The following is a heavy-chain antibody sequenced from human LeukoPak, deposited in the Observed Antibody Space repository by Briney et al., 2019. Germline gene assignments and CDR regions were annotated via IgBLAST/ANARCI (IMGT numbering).Heavy chain of an antibody. CDR1: GFTFSSYA. CDR3: ARDAQSYGSGSYGDY. CDR2: ISYDGSNK. J-gene: IGHJ4*02. V-gene: IGHV3-30*04. D-gene: IGHD3-10*01. Sequence: GRSLGLSCAASGFTFSSYAMHWVRQAPGKGLEWVAVISYDGSNKYYADSVKGRFTISRDNSKNTLYLQMNSLRAEDTAVYYCARDAQSYGSGSYGDYWGQGTLVTVSS.